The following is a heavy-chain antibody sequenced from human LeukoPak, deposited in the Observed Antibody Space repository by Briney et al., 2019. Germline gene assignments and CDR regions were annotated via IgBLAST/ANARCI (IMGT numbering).Heavy chain of an antibody. D-gene: IGHD6-13*01. CDR3: AREVAAAGSNWFDP. CDR2: IYYSGST. J-gene: IGHJ5*02. Sequence: SETLSLTCTVSGGSISSYYWSWIRQPPGKGLECIGYIYYSGSTNYNPSLKSRVTISVDTSKNQFSLKLSSVTAADTAVYYCAREVAAAGSNWFDPWGQGTLVTVSS. V-gene: IGHV4-59*01. CDR1: GGSISSYY.